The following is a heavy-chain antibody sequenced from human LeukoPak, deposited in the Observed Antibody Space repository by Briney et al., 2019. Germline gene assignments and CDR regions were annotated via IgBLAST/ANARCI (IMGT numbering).Heavy chain of an antibody. J-gene: IGHJ3*02. CDR3: ARGRTRARAFDI. V-gene: IGHV4-34*01. D-gene: IGHD1-1*01. Sequence: ETLSLTCAVYGGSFSGYYWSWIRQPPGKGLEWIGEINHSGSTNYNPSLKSRVTISVDTSKNQFSLKLSSVTAADTAVYYCARGRTRARAFDIWGQGTMVTVSS. CDR2: INHSGST. CDR1: GGSFSGYY.